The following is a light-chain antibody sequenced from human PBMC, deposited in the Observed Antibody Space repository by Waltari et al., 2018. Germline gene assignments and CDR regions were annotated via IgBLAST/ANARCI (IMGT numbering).Light chain of an antibody. J-gene: IGKJ4*01. Sequence: DIQMTQSPSSLSASVGDRVTITCRASQSISGSLNWYQQKPGKAPKLLIYAASSLQRGVPSRFIGSASGTYFTLTISSLQPEDFATYYCLQTYSTPLTFGGGTNVDIK. CDR2: AAS. V-gene: IGKV1-39*01. CDR1: QSISGS. CDR3: LQTYSTPLT.